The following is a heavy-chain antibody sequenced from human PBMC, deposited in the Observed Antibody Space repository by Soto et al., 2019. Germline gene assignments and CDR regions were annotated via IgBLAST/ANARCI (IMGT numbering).Heavy chain of an antibody. CDR3: ARDHHRYSGYDYVDY. D-gene: IGHD5-12*01. J-gene: IGHJ4*02. CDR1: GFTFSDYY. CDR2: ISSSSSYT. Sequence: QVQLVESGGGLVKPGGSLRLSCAASGFTFSDYYMSWIRQAPGKGLEWVSYISSSSSYTNYADSVKGRFTISRDNAKNSLYLQMNSLRAEDTAVYYCARDHHRYSGYDYVDYWDQGTLVTVSS. V-gene: IGHV3-11*05.